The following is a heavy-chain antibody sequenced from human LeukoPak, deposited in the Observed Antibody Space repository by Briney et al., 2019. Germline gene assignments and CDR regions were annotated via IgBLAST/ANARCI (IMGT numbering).Heavy chain of an antibody. CDR1: GGTFISYA. Sequence: SVKVSCKASGGTFISYAISWVRQAPGQGLEWMGGIIPIFGTANYAQKFQGRVTITADESTSTAYMELSSLRSEDTAVYYCARDFSSWYERPHTGFDYWGQGTLVTVSS. J-gene: IGHJ4*02. CDR2: IIPIFGTA. V-gene: IGHV1-69*13. CDR3: ARDFSSWYERPHTGFDY. D-gene: IGHD6-13*01.